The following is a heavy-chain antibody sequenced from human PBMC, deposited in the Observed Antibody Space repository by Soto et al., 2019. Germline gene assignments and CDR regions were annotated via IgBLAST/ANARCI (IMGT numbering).Heavy chain of an antibody. CDR1: GFTFSSYS. V-gene: IGHV3-21*01. CDR3: ARDGDYVWGSYRWSDAFDI. CDR2: ISSSSSYI. D-gene: IGHD3-16*02. Sequence: GGSLRLSCAASGFTFSSYSMNWVRQAPGKGLEWVSSISSSSSYIYYADSVKGRFTISRDNAKNSLYLQMNSLRAEDTAVYYCARDGDYVWGSYRWSDAFDIWGQGTMVTVS. J-gene: IGHJ3*02.